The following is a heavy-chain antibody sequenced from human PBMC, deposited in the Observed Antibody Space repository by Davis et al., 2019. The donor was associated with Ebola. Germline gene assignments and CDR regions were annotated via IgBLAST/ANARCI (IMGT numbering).Heavy chain of an antibody. CDR1: GYTFTSYG. CDR2: ISAYNGNT. CDR3: ARDSSSLVGATLFDY. J-gene: IGHJ4*02. V-gene: IGHV1-18*04. Sequence: ASVKVSCKASGYTFTSYGISWVRQAPGQGLEWMGWISAYNGNTNYAQKLQGRVTMTRDTSISTAYMELSRLRSDDTAVYYCARDSSSLVGATLFDYWGQGTLVTVSS. D-gene: IGHD1-26*01.